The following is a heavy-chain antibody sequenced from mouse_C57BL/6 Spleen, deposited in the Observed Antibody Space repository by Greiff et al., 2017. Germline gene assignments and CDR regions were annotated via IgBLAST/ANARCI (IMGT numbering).Heavy chain of an antibody. J-gene: IGHJ3*01. Sequence: QVQLQQPGTELVKPGASVKLSCKASGYTFPSYWLHWVKQRPGQGLEWIGNIIPSNGGTNYNAKFKSKATLTVDKSSSTAYMQLSSLTSEDFAVYNSVMGDCYSVWFAYWGQGTLVTVSA. D-gene: IGHD2-3*01. CDR1: GYTFPSYW. V-gene: IGHV1-53*01. CDR2: IIPSNGGT. CDR3: VMGDCYSVWFAY.